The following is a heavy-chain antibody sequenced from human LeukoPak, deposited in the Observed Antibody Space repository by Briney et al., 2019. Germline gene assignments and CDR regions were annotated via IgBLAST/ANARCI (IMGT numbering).Heavy chain of an antibody. CDR1: GGSISSYY. CDR2: IYTSGST. CDR3: ASLEPYCSSPSCQNFDY. Sequence: PSETLSLTCTVSGGSISSYYWSWIRQPPGKGLEWIGYIYTSGSTNYNPSIKSRVTISVATSKNQFSLKLSSVTAADTAVYDCASLEPYCSSPSCQNFDYWGQGTLATVSS. D-gene: IGHD2-2*01. V-gene: IGHV4-4*09. J-gene: IGHJ4*02.